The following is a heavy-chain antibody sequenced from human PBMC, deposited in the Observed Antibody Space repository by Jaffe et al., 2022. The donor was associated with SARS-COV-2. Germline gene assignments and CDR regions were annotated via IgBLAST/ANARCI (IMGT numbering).Heavy chain of an antibody. J-gene: IGHJ2*01. CDR2: IRSKAYGGTT. CDR3: TRVSQSTTRRVVPAAIRNWYFDL. CDR1: GFTFGDYA. Sequence: EVQLVESGGGLVKPGRSLRLSCTASGFTFGDYAMSWFRQAPGKGLEWVGFIRSKAYGGTTEYAASVKGRFTISRDDSKSIAYLQMNSLKTEDTAVYYCTRVSQSTTRRVVPAAIRNWYFDLWGRGTLVTVSS. D-gene: IGHD2-2*02. V-gene: IGHV3-49*05.